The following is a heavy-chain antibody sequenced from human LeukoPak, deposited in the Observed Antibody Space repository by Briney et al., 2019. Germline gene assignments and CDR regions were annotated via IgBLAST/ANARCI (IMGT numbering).Heavy chain of an antibody. CDR2: IKQDGSEK. J-gene: IGHJ4*02. CDR1: GFTFSSYW. Sequence: EGSLRLSCAASGFTFSSYWMSWVRQAPGKGLEWMANIKQDGSEKYYVDSVKGRFTISRDNAKNSLYLQMNSLRAEDTAVYYCATINSAYDYVWGSYRYMAYWGQGTLVTVSS. CDR3: ATINSAYDYVWGSYRYMAY. V-gene: IGHV3-7*01. D-gene: IGHD3-16*02.